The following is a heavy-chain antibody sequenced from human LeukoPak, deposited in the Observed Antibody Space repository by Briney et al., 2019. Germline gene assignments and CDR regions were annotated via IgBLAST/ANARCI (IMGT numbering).Heavy chain of an antibody. Sequence: GGSLRLSCAASGFTFSSYGMHWVRQAPGKGLEWVAVIWYDGSNKYYADSVKGRFTISRDNSKNTLYLQMNSLRAEDTAVYYCARLGYYGSSGYGPFDYWGQGTLVTVSS. CDR1: GFTFSSYG. CDR3: ARLGYYGSSGYGPFDY. D-gene: IGHD3-22*01. J-gene: IGHJ4*02. CDR2: IWYDGSNK. V-gene: IGHV3-33*01.